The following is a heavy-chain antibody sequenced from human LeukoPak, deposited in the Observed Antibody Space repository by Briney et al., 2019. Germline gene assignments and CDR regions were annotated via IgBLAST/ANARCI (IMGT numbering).Heavy chain of an antibody. Sequence: GGSLRLSCAASGFTFSSYGMHWVRQAPGKGLEWVAVIWYDGSNKYYADSVKGRFTISRDNSKNTLYLQMNSLRAEDTAVYYCARDGTEVYYFDYWGQGTLVTVSS. V-gene: IGHV3-33*01. J-gene: IGHJ4*02. CDR2: IWYDGSNK. D-gene: IGHD1-1*01. CDR1: GFTFSSYG. CDR3: ARDGTEVYYFDY.